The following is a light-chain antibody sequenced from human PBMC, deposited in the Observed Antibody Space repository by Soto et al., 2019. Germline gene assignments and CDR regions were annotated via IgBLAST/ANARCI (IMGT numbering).Light chain of an antibody. CDR3: CSYAGSPLV. J-gene: IGLJ3*02. V-gene: IGLV2-11*01. CDR1: SSDVGGYNY. Sequence: QSVLTQPRSVSGSPGQSVTISCTGTSSDVGGYNYVSWYQQHPGKAPKLMIYDVSKRPSGVPDRFSGSKSGNTASLTISGLQAEDEADYYCCSYAGSPLVFGGGTKVTVL. CDR2: DVS.